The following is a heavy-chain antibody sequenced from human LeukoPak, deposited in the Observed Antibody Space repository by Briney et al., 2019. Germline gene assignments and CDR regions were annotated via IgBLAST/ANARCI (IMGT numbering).Heavy chain of an antibody. V-gene: IGHV3-30-3*01. CDR2: ISYDGSNR. J-gene: IGHJ4*02. CDR3: AREYSSSSDY. CDR1: GFTFSSYA. Sequence: GGSLRLSCAASGFTFSSYAMHWVRQAPGKGLEWVAVISYDGSNRYYADSVKGRFTISRDNSKNTLYLQMNSLRAEDTAVYYCAREYSSSSDYWGQGTLVTVSS. D-gene: IGHD6-6*01.